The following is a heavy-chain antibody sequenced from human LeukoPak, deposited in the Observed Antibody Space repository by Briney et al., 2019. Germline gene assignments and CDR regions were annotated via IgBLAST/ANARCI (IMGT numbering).Heavy chain of an antibody. CDR3: ARGRVSSSSWYSTYYYYFYMDV. V-gene: IGHV4-34*01. D-gene: IGHD6-13*01. CDR2: INHSGST. J-gene: IGHJ6*03. CDR1: GGSFSGYY. Sequence: KSSETLSLTCAVYGGSFSGYYWSWIRHPPGKGLEWIGEINHSGSTNYNPSLRSRVTISVDTSKNHFSLELSSVTAADTAVYFCARGRVSSSSWYSTYYYYFYMDVWGKGTTVTASS.